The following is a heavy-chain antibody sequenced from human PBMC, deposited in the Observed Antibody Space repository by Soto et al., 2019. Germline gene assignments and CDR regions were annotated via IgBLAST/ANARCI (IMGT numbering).Heavy chain of an antibody. CDR1: GYTFTSYG. CDR3: AREESGYSYGYYYYYGMDV. CDR2: ISAYNGNT. V-gene: IGHV1-18*01. Sequence: ASVKVSCKASGYTFTSYGISWVRQAPGQGLDWMGWISAYNGNTNYAQKLQGRVTMTTDTSTSTAYMELRSLRSDDTAVYYCAREESGYSYGYYYYYGMDVWGQGTMVTVSS. D-gene: IGHD5-18*01. J-gene: IGHJ6*02.